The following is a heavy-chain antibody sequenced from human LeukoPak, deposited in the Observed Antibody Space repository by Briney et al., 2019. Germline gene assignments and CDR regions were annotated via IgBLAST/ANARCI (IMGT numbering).Heavy chain of an antibody. CDR2: MKQDGSQK. J-gene: IGHJ3*02. V-gene: IGHV3-7*01. CDR1: GFTFSMYW. CDR3: ARGGTYDI. Sequence: GESLRLSCVASGFTFSMYWMTWFRQAPGKGLEWVANMKQDGSQKNYVDSVKGRFTISRDNAKKSLYLQMNSLRGEGTAVYYCARGGTYDIWGQGTRVTVSS.